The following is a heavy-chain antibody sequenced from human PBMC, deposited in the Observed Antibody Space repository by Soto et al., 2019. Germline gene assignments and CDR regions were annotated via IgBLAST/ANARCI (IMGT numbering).Heavy chain of an antibody. Sequence: VQLVQSGAEVKKPGASVDVSCKASGTTFPSYDFNWVRQANGHGLGLLGSTNPNSGNIGYAQKFQGRVSMTRDTAIRTAYMVVSRLRSDDTAVYYCSRGRASGSYYLLDYWGQGPLVTVSS. CDR2: TNPNSGNI. CDR3: SRGRASGSYYLLDY. V-gene: IGHV1-8*01. D-gene: IGHD3-10*01. J-gene: IGHJ4*02. CDR1: GTTFPSYD.